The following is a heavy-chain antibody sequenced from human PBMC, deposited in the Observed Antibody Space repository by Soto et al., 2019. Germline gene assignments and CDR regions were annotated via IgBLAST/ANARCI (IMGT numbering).Heavy chain of an antibody. Sequence: TGGSLRLSCAASGFTFSSYAMSWVRQAPGKGLEWVSAISGSGGSTYYADSVKGRFTISRDNSKNTLYLQMNSLRAEDTAVYYCAKDKVYYDFWSGSPFDPWGQGTLVTVSS. CDR3: AKDKVYYDFWSGSPFDP. CDR1: GFTFSSYA. J-gene: IGHJ5*02. CDR2: ISGSGGST. V-gene: IGHV3-23*01. D-gene: IGHD3-3*01.